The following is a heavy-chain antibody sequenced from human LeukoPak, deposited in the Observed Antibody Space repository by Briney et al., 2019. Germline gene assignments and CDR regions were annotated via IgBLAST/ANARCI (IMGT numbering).Heavy chain of an antibody. V-gene: IGHV3-74*01. CDR3: ARAPSEIGGYYPEYFRH. Sequence: GGSLRLSCAAAGFTFSNYWMHWVRQAPGKGLVWVSRIKSDGRTNYADSVKGRFTISRDNAKNTVSLQMNSLRAEDTGVYYCARAPSEIGGYYPEYFRHWGQGTMLTVCS. CDR2: IKSDGRT. J-gene: IGHJ1*01. D-gene: IGHD3-22*01. CDR1: GFTFSNYW.